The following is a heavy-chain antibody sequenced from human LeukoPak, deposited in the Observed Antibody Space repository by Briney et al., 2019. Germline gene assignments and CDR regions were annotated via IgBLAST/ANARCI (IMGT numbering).Heavy chain of an antibody. CDR3: TRDRKVLRYFDWLLSGFDY. CDR2: INPNSGGT. J-gene: IGHJ4*02. V-gene: IGHV1-2*02. CDR1: GYTFTGYY. Sequence: ASVKVSCKASGYTFTGYYMHWVRQAPGQGLEWMGWINPNSGGTNYAQKFQGRVTMTRDTSISTAYMELSRLRSDDTAVYYCTRDRKVLRYFDWLLSGFDYWGQGTLVTVSS. D-gene: IGHD3-9*01.